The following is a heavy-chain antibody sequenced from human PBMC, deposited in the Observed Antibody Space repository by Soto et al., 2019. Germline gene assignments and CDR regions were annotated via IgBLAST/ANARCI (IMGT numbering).Heavy chain of an antibody. V-gene: IGHV4-34*01. Sequence: SETLSLTCAVYGGSFSGYYWSWTRQPPGKGLEWIGEINHSGSTNYNPSLKSRVTISVDTSKNQFSLKLSSVTAADTAVYYCARGVTPLDFDHWGQGTLVTVSS. CDR2: INHSGST. D-gene: IGHD4-4*01. CDR1: GGSFSGYY. J-gene: IGHJ4*02. CDR3: ARGVTPLDFDH.